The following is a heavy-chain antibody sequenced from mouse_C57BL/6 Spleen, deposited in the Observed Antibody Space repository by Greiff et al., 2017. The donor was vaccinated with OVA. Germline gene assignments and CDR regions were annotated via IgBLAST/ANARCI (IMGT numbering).Heavy chain of an antibody. CDR1: GYTFTDYY. D-gene: IGHD2-1*01. V-gene: IGHV1-26*01. Sequence: EVQLQQSGPELVKPGASVKISCKASGYTFTDYYMNWVKPSHGKSLEWIGDINPNNGGTSYNQKFKGKATLTVDKSSSTAYMELRSLTSEDSAVYYCARQAHGNLDYWGQGTTLTVSS. J-gene: IGHJ2*01. CDR2: INPNNGGT. CDR3: ARQAHGNLDY.